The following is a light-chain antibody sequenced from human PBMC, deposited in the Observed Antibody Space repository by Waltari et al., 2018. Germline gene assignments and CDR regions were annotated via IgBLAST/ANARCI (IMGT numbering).Light chain of an antibody. Sequence: QSALTPPASVSGSPGQSITISCPGTSSDIGSYNLVSWYQQHPGKAPKLMIYEGSKRPSGVSNRFSGSKSGNTASLTISGLQADDEADYFCCSYAGSSTFVFGGGTKVTVL. V-gene: IGLV2-23*03. CDR1: SSDIGSYNL. J-gene: IGLJ2*01. CDR3: CSYAGSSTFV. CDR2: EGS.